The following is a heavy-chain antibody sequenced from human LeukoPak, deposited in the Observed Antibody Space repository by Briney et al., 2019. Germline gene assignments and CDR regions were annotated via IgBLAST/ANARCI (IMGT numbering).Heavy chain of an antibody. Sequence: SETLSLTCTVSGGSISSYYWSWIRQPPGKGLEWIGYIYYSGSTNYNPSLKSRVTISVDTSKNQFSLKLSSVTAADTAVYYCARAGYSSGWYDYWGQGTLVTVSS. D-gene: IGHD6-19*01. CDR2: IYYSGST. CDR1: GGSISSYY. J-gene: IGHJ4*02. CDR3: ARAGYSSGWYDY. V-gene: IGHV4-59*01.